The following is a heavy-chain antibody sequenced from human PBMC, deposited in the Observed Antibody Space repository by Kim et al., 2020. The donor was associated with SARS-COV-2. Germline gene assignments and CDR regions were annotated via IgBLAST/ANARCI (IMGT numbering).Heavy chain of an antibody. D-gene: IGHD2-2*01. J-gene: IGHJ6*02. Sequence: PSLKSRVTISVDTSKTQFSLKLSSVTAADTAVYYCARHYGSKRYYYGMDVWGQGTTVTVSS. CDR3: ARHYGSKRYYYGMDV. V-gene: IGHV4-39*01.